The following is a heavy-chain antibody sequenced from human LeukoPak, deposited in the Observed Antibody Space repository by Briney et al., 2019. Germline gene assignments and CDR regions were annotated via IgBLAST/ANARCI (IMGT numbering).Heavy chain of an antibody. V-gene: IGHV4-61*02. J-gene: IGHJ6*02. CDR3: ARGGRDFWSGYYGKYYYYGMDV. CDR2: IYTSGST. CDR1: GGSISSGSYY. D-gene: IGHD3-3*01. Sequence: SQTLSLTCTVSGGSISSGSYYWSWIWQPAGTGLEWIGRIYTSGSTNYNPSLKSRVTISVDTSKNQFSLKLSSVTAADTAVYYCARGGRDFWSGYYGKYYYYGMDVWGQGTTVTVSS.